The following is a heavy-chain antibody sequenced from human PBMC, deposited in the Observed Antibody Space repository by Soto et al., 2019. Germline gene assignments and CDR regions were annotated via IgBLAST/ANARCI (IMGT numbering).Heavy chain of an antibody. J-gene: IGHJ4*02. D-gene: IGHD3-22*01. CDR1: GFTFSTYW. V-gene: IGHV3-74*01. Sequence: GDSLRLSCAPSGFTFSTYWVHWVRLAPGKGLVWVSLISGDGSSTTYADSVKGRFIISRDNAKNTLYLQMNSLRADDTAVYYCTRPRYDGSGTPFDYWGQGTLVTVSS. CDR2: ISGDGSST. CDR3: TRPRYDGSGTPFDY.